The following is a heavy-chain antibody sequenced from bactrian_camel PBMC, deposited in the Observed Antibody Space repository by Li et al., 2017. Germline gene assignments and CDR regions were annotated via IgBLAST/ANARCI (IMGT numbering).Heavy chain of an antibody. J-gene: IGHJ4*01. CDR2: ITPSGGAT. CDR1: GFASDTCT. Sequence: HVQLVESGGGSVQTGGSLRLSCTAPGFASDTCTVQWYRRTEGEAREWVSSITPSGGATYRPSVTGRFTVSKDKGKDTVYLQMDDLKPEDTATYSCLSSGPRLTCYTTWGQGTQVTVS. CDR3: LSSGPRLTCYTT. V-gene: IGHV3S1*01. D-gene: IGHD3*01.